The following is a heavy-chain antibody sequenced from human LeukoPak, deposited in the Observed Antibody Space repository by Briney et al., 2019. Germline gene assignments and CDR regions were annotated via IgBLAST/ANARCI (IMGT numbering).Heavy chain of an antibody. CDR3: ARDLDIVVVPAAMPNDYYYYYGMDV. V-gene: IGHV1-18*01. J-gene: IGHJ6*02. CDR2: ISAYNGNT. D-gene: IGHD2-2*01. CDR1: GYTFTSYG. Sequence: ASVKVSCKASGYTFTSYGFSWVRQAPGQGLEWMGWISAYNGNTNYAQKLQGRVTMTTDTSTSTAYMELRSLRSDDTAVYYCARDLDIVVVPAAMPNDYYYYYGMDVWGQGTTVTVSS.